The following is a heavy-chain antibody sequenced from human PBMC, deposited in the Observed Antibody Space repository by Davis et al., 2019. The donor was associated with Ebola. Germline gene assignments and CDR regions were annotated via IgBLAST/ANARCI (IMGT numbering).Heavy chain of an antibody. Sequence: ASVKVSCKASGYTFTSYAMHWVRQAPGQRLEWMGWINAGNGNTKYSQKFQGRVTITRDTSASTAYMELSSLRSEDTAVYYCASDTGARCTGGVCPRRVLMVITLPYGMDVWGQGTTVTVSS. D-gene: IGHD2-8*02. CDR1: GYTFTSYA. J-gene: IGHJ6*02. CDR3: ASDTGARCTGGVCPRRVLMVITLPYGMDV. CDR2: INAGNGNT. V-gene: IGHV1-3*01.